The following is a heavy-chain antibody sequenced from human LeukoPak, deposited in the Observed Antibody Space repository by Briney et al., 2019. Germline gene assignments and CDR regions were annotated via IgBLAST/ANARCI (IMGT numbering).Heavy chain of an antibody. CDR2: ISAYNGNT. Sequence: AASVKVSCKASGCTFSNYGISWVRQAPGQGLEWMGWISAYNGNTNYAQKLQGRVTMTTDTSTSTAYMDLRSLRSDDTAVYYCARDQSPYYGSGSYSPFDYWGQGTLVTVSS. J-gene: IGHJ4*02. CDR1: GCTFSNYG. V-gene: IGHV1-18*04. CDR3: ARDQSPYYGSGSYSPFDY. D-gene: IGHD3-10*01.